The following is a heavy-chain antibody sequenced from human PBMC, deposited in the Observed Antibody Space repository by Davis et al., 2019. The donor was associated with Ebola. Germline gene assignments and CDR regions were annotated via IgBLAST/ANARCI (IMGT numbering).Heavy chain of an antibody. CDR2: INQSGST. J-gene: IGHJ5*02. CDR3: ARSPDGITMVRGVISWFDP. CDR1: GGSFSGYY. Sequence: MPSETLSLTCDVHGGSFSGYYWTWIRQAPGQGLEWIGDINQSGSTHYIPSLKSRVTISLDTSKNQFSLKLSSVTAADTAVYYCARSPDGITMVRGVISWFDPWGQGTLVTVSS. V-gene: IGHV4-34*01. D-gene: IGHD3-10*01.